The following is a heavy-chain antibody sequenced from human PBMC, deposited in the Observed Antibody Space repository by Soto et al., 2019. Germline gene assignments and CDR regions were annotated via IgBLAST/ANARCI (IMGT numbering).Heavy chain of an antibody. CDR1: GYSFTSYW. D-gene: IGHD6-13*01. CDR2: IYPGDSDT. V-gene: IGHV5-51*01. Sequence: ESLKISCKGSGYSFTSYWIGWVRQMPGKGLEWMGIIYPGDSDTRYSPSFQGQVTISADKSISTAYLQWSSLKASDTAMYYCARQRHIVAAAGGYYYYYGMDVWGQGTTVTGSS. J-gene: IGHJ6*02. CDR3: ARQRHIVAAAGGYYYYYGMDV.